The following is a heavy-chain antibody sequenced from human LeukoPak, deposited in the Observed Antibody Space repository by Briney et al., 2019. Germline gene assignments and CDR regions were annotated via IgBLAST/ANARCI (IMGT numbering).Heavy chain of an antibody. CDR2: VTGGGGTT. V-gene: IGHV3-23*01. CDR3: VRGGDSWNDFDH. J-gene: IGHJ4*02. Sequence: PGGSLRLSCAASGFTFRSYAMSWVRQAPGKGLEWVSTVTGGGGTTYYADSVKGRFTISRDNSKNSLYLQIHSLRAEDTGVYYCVRGGDSWNDFDHWGQGTLVTVSS. CDR1: GFTFRSYA. D-gene: IGHD1-1*01.